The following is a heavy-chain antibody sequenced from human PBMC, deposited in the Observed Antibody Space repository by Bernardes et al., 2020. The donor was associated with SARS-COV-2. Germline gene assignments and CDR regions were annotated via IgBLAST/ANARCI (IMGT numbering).Heavy chain of an antibody. D-gene: IGHD2-2*01. J-gene: IGHJ5*02. CDR2: ISAYNGNT. CDR1: GYTFTSYG. CDR3: ARDGAYQLLWGNWFDP. V-gene: IGHV1-18*01. Sequence: ASVKVSCKASGYTFTSYGISWVRQAPGQGLEWMGWISAYNGNTTYAQKLQGRVTMTTDTSTSTAYMELRSLRSDDTAVYYCARDGAYQLLWGNWFDPWGPGTLVTVSS.